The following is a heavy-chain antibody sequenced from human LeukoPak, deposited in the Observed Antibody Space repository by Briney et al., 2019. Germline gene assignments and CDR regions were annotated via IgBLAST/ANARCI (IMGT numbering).Heavy chain of an antibody. Sequence: GESLRISCQGSGYSFTDYWIGWVRQMPGKGLEWMGIIFPDDSDTKYSPSFQGQVTISVDKSISTAYLQWSSLKASDSAMYYCARQGLAGCIGGRCFTSFHYYGMDVWGQGTTVTVSS. CDR2: IFPDDSDT. CDR1: GYSFTDYW. V-gene: IGHV5-51*01. CDR3: ARQGLAGCIGGRCFTSFHYYGMDV. J-gene: IGHJ6*02. D-gene: IGHD2-15*01.